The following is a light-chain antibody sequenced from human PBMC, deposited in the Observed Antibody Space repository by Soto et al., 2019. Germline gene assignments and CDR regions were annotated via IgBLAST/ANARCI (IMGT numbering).Light chain of an antibody. J-gene: IGKJ5*01. CDR1: QDVGKW. CDR2: GAS. V-gene: IGKV1-12*01. CDR3: QQYKNWPL. Sequence: DIQMIQSPPSVSASVGDRVTITCRASQDVGKWLAWYQQKPGKAPTLLIHGASSLQSGVPPRYSGSGYGTDFTLTISSLQPEDFAVYYCQQYKNWPLFGQGTRLEIK.